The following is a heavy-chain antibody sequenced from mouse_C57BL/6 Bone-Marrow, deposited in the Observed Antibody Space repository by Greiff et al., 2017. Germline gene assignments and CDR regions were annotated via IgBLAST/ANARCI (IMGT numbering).Heavy chain of an antibody. CDR1: GYTFTNYW. V-gene: IGHV1-64*01. CDR2: MHPNGGSP. D-gene: IGHD2-4*01. CDR3: ARSYDYDDYTMDY. J-gene: IGHJ4*01. Sequence: VQLQQPGVELVKPGASVKLSCKASGYTFTNYWMHWVKQRPGQGLEWIGMMHPNGGSPDYNEKFKSEATLSVDKSSRTAYMELISLTSEDSAVYYCARSYDYDDYTMDYWGQGTSVTVSS.